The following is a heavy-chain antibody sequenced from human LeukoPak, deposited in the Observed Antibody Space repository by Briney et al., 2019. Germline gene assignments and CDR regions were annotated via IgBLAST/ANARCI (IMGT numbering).Heavy chain of an antibody. Sequence: GGSLRLSCAASGFTFSSYSMNWVRQAPGKGLEWVSYISSSSSTIYYADSVKGRFTISRDNAKNSLYLQMNSLRAEDTAVYYCARFRGVFDYWGQGTLVTVSS. V-gene: IGHV3-48*04. CDR1: GFTFSSYS. D-gene: IGHD3-10*01. CDR2: ISSSSSTI. CDR3: ARFRGVFDY. J-gene: IGHJ4*02.